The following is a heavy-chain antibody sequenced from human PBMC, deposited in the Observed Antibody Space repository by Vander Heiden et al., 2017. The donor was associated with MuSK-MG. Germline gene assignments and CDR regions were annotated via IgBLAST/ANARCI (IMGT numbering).Heavy chain of an antibody. V-gene: IGHV4-59*01. CDR3: ARGTASGYSSGWYSVDAFDI. D-gene: IGHD6-19*01. J-gene: IGHJ3*02. Sequence: QVQLQESGPGLVKPSETLSLTCTVSGGSISSYYLGWIRQPPGKGLEWIGYIYYSGSTNYNPSLKSRVTISVDTSKNQFSLKLSSVTAADTAVYYCARGTASGYSSGWYSVDAFDIWGQGTMVTVSS. CDR2: IYYSGST. CDR1: GGSISSYY.